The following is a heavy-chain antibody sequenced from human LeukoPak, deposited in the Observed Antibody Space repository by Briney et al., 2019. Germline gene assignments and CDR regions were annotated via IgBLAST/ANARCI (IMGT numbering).Heavy chain of an antibody. V-gene: IGHV3-74*01. CDR3: ARGSGSYGLWDY. Sequence: PGGSLRLSCAASGFTFSSYWMNWVRQAPGKGLVWVSRIYGDTYYADSVKGRFTISRDNAKNTLYLQMDSLRPEDTAVYYCARGSGSYGLWDYWGQGTLVTVSS. D-gene: IGHD1-26*01. J-gene: IGHJ4*02. CDR1: GFTFSSYW. CDR2: IYGDT.